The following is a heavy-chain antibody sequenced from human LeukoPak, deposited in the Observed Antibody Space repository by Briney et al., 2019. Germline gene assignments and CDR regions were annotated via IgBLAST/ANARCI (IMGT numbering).Heavy chain of an antibody. CDR3: ARDKIVRATYFDY. CDR1: GFTFSSYW. CDR2: IKQDGSEK. D-gene: IGHD1-26*01. Sequence: GGSLRLSCAASGFTFSSYWMSWVRQAPGEGLEWVANIKQDGSEKYYVDSVKGRFTISRDNAKNSLYLQMNSLRAEDTAVYYCARDKIVRATYFDYWGQGTLVTVSS. V-gene: IGHV3-7*01. J-gene: IGHJ4*02.